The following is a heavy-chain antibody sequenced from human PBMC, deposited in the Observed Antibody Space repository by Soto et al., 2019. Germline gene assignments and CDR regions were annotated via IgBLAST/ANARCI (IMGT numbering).Heavy chain of an antibody. V-gene: IGHV3-74*01. D-gene: IGHD1-26*01. CDR3: ARAMTSVGAAAKGDF. J-gene: IGHJ4*02. Sequence: GGSLRLSCAASGFPFNTHWMHWVRQAPGKGLVWVSRINSDGSITDYADSVKGRFSISRDNPRNTLYLQMNSLSPEDTAVYYCARAMTSVGAAAKGDFWGQGTLVTVSS. CDR1: GFPFNTHW. CDR2: INSDGSIT.